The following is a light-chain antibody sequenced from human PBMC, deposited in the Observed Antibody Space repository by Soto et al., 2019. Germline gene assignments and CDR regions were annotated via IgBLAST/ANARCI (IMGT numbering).Light chain of an antibody. Sequence: DIQMTQSPSSLSASVGDRVTITCQASQDISNYLNWYQQKPGKAPKLLIYDASNLETGVPSRFSESGSRTDFTFTISSLQPVDIATYYCQQYDNLPIFTFGPGPKVHIK. CDR2: DAS. V-gene: IGKV1-33*01. CDR1: QDISNY. J-gene: IGKJ3*01. CDR3: QQYDNLPIFT.